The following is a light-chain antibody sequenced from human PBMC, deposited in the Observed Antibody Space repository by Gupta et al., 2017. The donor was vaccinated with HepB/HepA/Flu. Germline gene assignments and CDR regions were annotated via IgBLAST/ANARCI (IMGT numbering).Light chain of an antibody. CDR2: DVS. Sequence: QSALTQPASVSGSPGQSITISCTGTSSDLGAYNYVSWHQQDPGKAPKLMIYDVSNRPSGVSNRFSGSKSGNTASLTISGLQAEDEADYYCSSYTSSSTVVVGGGTKLTVL. CDR3: SSYTSSSTVV. CDR1: SSDLGAYNY. J-gene: IGLJ2*01. V-gene: IGLV2-14*01.